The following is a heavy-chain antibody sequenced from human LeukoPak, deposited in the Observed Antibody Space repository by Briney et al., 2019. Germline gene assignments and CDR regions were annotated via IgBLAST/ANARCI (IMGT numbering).Heavy chain of an antibody. Sequence: GGSLRLSCAASGFTFSSYSMNWVRQAPGKGLQWVSSITSSSSYIYYADLVKGRFTISRDNAKNSLYLQMNSLRAEDTAVYYCARHVVAVGFDYWGQGTLVTVSS. V-gene: IGHV3-21*01. J-gene: IGHJ4*02. CDR2: ITSSSSYI. CDR1: GFTFSSYS. D-gene: IGHD3-22*01. CDR3: ARHVVAVGFDY.